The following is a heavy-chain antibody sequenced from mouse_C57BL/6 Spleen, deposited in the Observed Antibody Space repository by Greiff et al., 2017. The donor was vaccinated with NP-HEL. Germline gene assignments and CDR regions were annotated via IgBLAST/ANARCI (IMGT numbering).Heavy chain of an antibody. CDR3: ARWVYDGYYDWYFDV. D-gene: IGHD2-3*01. Sequence: QVQLQQSGAELVKPGASVKLSCKASGYTFTSYWMHWVKQRPGRGLEWIGRIDPNSGGTKYNEKFKSKATLTVDKPSSTAYMQLSSLTSEDSAVYYCARWVYDGYYDWYFDVWGTGTTVTVSS. CDR1: GYTFTSYW. V-gene: IGHV1-72*01. J-gene: IGHJ1*03. CDR2: IDPNSGGT.